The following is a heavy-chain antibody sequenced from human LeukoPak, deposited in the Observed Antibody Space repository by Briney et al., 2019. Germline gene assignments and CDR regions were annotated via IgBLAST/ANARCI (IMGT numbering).Heavy chain of an antibody. D-gene: IGHD6-19*01. Sequence: GGSLRLSCAASGFTFSSNYMSWVRQAPGKGLEWVSVIYSGGSTYYADSVKGRFTISRDNSKNTLYLQMNSLRAEDTAVYYCARGSSGWYYFDYWGQGTLVTVSS. CDR3: ARGSSGWYYFDY. J-gene: IGHJ4*02. V-gene: IGHV3-66*01. CDR1: GFTFSSNY. CDR2: IYSGGST.